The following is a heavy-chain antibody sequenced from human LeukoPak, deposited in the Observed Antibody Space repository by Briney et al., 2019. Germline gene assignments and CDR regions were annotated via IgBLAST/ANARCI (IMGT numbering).Heavy chain of an antibody. Sequence: SETLSLTCAVSGGSFSGYYWSWIRQPPGKGLEWIGYIYYSGSTNYNPSLKSRVTISVDTSKNQFSLKLSSVIVADTAVYYCARHGKFDYDFWSGNNWFDPWGQGTLVTVSS. J-gene: IGHJ5*02. CDR1: GGSFSGYY. CDR2: IYYSGST. D-gene: IGHD3-3*01. V-gene: IGHV4-59*08. CDR3: ARHGKFDYDFWSGNNWFDP.